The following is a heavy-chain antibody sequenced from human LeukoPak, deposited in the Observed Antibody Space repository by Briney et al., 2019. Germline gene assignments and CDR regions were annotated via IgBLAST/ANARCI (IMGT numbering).Heavy chain of an antibody. Sequence: GESLRLSCAASGFTVSSNYMSWVRQAPGKGLEWVSVIYSGGSTYYADSVKGRFTISRDNSKNTLYLQMNSLRAEDTAVYYCAREAWYYYGSGGYSNWFDPWGQGTLVTVSS. J-gene: IGHJ5*02. CDR2: IYSGGST. CDR1: GFTVSSNY. V-gene: IGHV3-66*02. D-gene: IGHD3-10*01. CDR3: AREAWYYYGSGGYSNWFDP.